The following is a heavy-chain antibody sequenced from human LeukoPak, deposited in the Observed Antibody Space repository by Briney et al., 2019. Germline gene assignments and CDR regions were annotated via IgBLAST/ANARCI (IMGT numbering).Heavy chain of an antibody. CDR1: GYTFTGYY. J-gene: IGHJ4*02. CDR2: INPNSGGT. CDR3: ARGLGSGYLSDVGIDY. V-gene: IGHV1-2*02. Sequence: ASVKVSCKASGYTFTGYYMHWVRQAPGQGLEWMGWINPNSGGTNYAQKFQGRVTMTRDTSISTAYMELSSLRSEDTAVYYCARGLGSGYLSDVGIDYWGQGTLVTVSS. D-gene: IGHD3-22*01.